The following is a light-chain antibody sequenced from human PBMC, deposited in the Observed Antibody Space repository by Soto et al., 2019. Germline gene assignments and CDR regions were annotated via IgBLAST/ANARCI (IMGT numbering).Light chain of an antibody. Sequence: HSGLTQPASGSWSPGQWIPISCTGTSSDVGGYNYVSWYQQHPGKAPKLMIYDVSNRPSGVSNRFSGSKSGNTASLTISGLQAEDEADYYCSSYTSSSTLYVFGTGTKVTVL. CDR1: SSDVGGYNY. CDR2: DVS. J-gene: IGLJ1*01. V-gene: IGLV2-14*01. CDR3: SSYTSSSTLYV.